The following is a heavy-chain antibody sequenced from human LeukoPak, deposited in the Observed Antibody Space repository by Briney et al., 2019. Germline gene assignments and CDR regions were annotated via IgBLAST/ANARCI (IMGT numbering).Heavy chain of an antibody. CDR3: ARSLLVVAASPSFDY. CDR2: SSAYNGNT. Sequence: PLSSVTVSCKASGYTFTSYGIMWVRQPPAQELEWMGWSSAYNGNTNYAQKLQGRVTMTTDTSTSTAYMELRRLRSDDTAVYYCARSLLVVAASPSFDYWGQGTLVTVSS. J-gene: IGHJ4*02. V-gene: IGHV1-18*01. D-gene: IGHD2-15*01. CDR1: GYTFTSYG.